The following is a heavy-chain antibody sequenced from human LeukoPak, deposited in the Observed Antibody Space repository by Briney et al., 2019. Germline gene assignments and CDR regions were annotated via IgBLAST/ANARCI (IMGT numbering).Heavy chain of an antibody. CDR2: IYYSGST. V-gene: IGHV4-39*07. CDR3: ARAYSTEKDYDILTGPID. D-gene: IGHD3-9*01. Sequence: PSETLSLTCTVSGGSISSSSYYWGWIRQPPGKGLEWIGSIYYSGSTYYNPSLKSRVTISVDTSKNQFSLKLSSVTAADTAVYYCARAYSTEKDYDILTGPIDWGQGTLVTVSS. CDR1: GGSISSSSYY. J-gene: IGHJ4*02.